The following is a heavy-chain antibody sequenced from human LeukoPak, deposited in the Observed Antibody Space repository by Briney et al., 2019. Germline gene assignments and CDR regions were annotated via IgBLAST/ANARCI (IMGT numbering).Heavy chain of an antibody. J-gene: IGHJ4*02. CDR1: GYSFSNYW. D-gene: IGHD5-18*01. Sequence: GQSLRTSSKGSGYSFSNYWIGWVRKMPGKGLEWMGIIHPGASGTRDAPSVQGQVTMSVDESITTAYLQWNSLRASDSAIYYCARGGSYRYGSSDYWGQETVDPVSS. V-gene: IGHV5-51*01. CDR2: IHPGASGT. CDR3: ARGGSYRYGSSDY.